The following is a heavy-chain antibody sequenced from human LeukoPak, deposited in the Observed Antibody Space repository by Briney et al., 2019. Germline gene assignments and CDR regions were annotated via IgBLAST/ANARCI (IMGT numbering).Heavy chain of an antibody. CDR2: ISGSGSTI. Sequence: PGGSLRLSGAASGFTFGDYYMSWIRQAPGKGLEWVLYISGSGSTIYYADSVKGRFTISRANAKNSLYLQMNSLRAEDTAVYYCARALLQPAAAGYRNWFDPWGQGTLVTVSS. CDR1: GFTFGDYY. J-gene: IGHJ5*02. D-gene: IGHD6-13*01. V-gene: IGHV3-11*04. CDR3: ARALLQPAAAGYRNWFDP.